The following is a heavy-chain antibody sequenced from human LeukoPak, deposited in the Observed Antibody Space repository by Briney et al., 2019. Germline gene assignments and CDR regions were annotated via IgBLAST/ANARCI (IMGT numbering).Heavy chain of an antibody. D-gene: IGHD1-26*01. CDR3: ARVKRVGAADAFDI. V-gene: IGHV1-2*02. CDR1: GYTFTGYY. CDR2: INPNSGGT. Sequence: ASVKVSCKASGYTFTGYYMHWVRHAPGQGLEWMGWINPNSGGTNYAQKFQGRVTMTRDTSISTAYMELSRLRSDDTAVYYCARVKRVGAADAFDIWGQGTMVTVSS. J-gene: IGHJ3*02.